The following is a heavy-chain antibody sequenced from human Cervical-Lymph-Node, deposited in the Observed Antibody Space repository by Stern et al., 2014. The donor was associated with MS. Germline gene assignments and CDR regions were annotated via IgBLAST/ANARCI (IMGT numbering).Heavy chain of an antibody. V-gene: IGHV3-21*01. CDR2: ITSGSAYL. CDR1: GFTFSYYD. CDR3: ARQDGYNLDY. Sequence: MQLVESGGDLVKPGGSLRLSCEASGFTFSYYDMNWVRQAPGKGLEVVSSITSGSAYLYYADSVKGRFTISRDNAKNSLYLQMNSLRAEDTAVYYCARQDGYNLDYWGRGTLVTVSS. D-gene: IGHD5-24*01. J-gene: IGHJ4*02.